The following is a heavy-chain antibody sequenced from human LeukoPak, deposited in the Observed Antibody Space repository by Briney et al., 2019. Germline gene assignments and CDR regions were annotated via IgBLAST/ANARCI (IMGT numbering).Heavy chain of an antibody. CDR2: IYYSGST. D-gene: IGHD6-19*01. CDR3: ARQAGEQWLADAFDI. Sequence: SETLSLTCTVSGGSISSSSYYWGWIRQPPGKGLEWIGSIYYSGSTYYNPSLKSRVTISVDTSKNQFSLKLSSVTAADTAVYYCARQAGEQWLADAFDIWGQGTMVTVSS. V-gene: IGHV4-39*01. J-gene: IGHJ3*02. CDR1: GGSISSSSYY.